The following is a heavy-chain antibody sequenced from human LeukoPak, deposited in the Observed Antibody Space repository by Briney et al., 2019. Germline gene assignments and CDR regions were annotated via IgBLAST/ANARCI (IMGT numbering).Heavy chain of an antibody. J-gene: IGHJ4*02. CDR3: ATQNATGVSGSYYNVYFDY. D-gene: IGHD3-10*01. CDR1: GYTLTELS. V-gene: IGHV1-24*01. Sequence: WASVKVSCKVSGYTLTELSVHWVRQAPGKGLEWMGGFDPEDGETIYAQKFQGRVTMTEDTSTDTAYMELSSLRSEDTAVYYCATQNATGVSGSYYNVYFDYWGQGTLVTVSS. CDR2: FDPEDGET.